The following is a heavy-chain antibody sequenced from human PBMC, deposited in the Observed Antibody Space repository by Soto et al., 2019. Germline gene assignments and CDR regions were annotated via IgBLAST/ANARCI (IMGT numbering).Heavy chain of an antibody. CDR2: FSLSGTT. CDR3: ARGMTPPGAPAWYYFDS. J-gene: IGHJ4*02. D-gene: IGHD2-8*02. V-gene: IGHV4-4*07. Sequence: QVQLQESGPGLMKPSETLSLTCTVSGASITSSSYWSWIRQPAGKGLEWIGRFSLSGTTNYNPSLRSRLTMSADVSKNQFSLRLTSVTAADTALYYCARGMTPPGAPAWYYFDSWGQGTLVTVSS. CDR1: GASITSSSY.